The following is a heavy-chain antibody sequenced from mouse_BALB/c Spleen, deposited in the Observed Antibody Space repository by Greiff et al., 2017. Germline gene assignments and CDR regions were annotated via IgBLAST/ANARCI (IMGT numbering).Heavy chain of an antibody. D-gene: IGHD2-4*01. CDR1: GFTFSSYG. CDR2: ISSGGSYT. J-gene: IGHJ2*01. CDR3: ASPSTMITTTFDY. V-gene: IGHV5-6*01. Sequence: EVQVVESGGDLVKPGGSLKLSCAASGFTFSSYGMSWVRQTPDKRLEWVATISSGGSYTYYPDSVKGRFTISRDNANNTLYLQMSSLKSEDTAMYYCASPSTMITTTFDYWGQGTTLTVSS.